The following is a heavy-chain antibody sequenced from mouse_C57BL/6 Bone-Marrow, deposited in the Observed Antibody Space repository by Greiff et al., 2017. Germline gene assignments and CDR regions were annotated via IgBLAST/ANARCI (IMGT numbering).Heavy chain of an antibody. CDR1: GFTFTDYY. CDR3: AKRYYGSSNAMDY. V-gene: IGHV7-3*03. CDR2: IRNKANGYTT. Sequence: EVKLQESGGGLVQPGGSLSLSCAASGFTFTDYYMSWVRQPPGKALEWLGFIRNKANGYTTEYSASVKGRFTISRDNSQRILYLQMNALGAEDSATYYSAKRYYGSSNAMDYWGQGTSVTGSS. J-gene: IGHJ4*01. D-gene: IGHD1-1*01.